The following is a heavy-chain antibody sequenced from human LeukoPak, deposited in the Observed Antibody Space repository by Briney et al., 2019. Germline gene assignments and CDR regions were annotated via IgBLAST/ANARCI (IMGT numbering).Heavy chain of an antibody. CDR2: MYHSGST. V-gene: IGHV4-38-2*01. CDR1: HYSMISGYY. D-gene: IGHD2-2*01. J-gene: IGHJ4*02. CDR3: ACDRHCSSTSCFDY. Sequence: NSSETLSLTCAVSHYSMISGYYGGWIRQPPGKGLEWIGSMYHSGSTYYNPSLQSRVSISVDPHNHQFSLKLSSVTAAHTDVYYCACDRHCSSTSCFDYWGQGTLVTVSS.